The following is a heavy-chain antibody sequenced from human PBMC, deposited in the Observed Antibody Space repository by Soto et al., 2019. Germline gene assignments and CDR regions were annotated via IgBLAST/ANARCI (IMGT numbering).Heavy chain of an antibody. CDR1: GFTFSSYA. J-gene: IGHJ4*02. CDR3: ARRGSGSYYDY. D-gene: IGHD1-26*01. V-gene: IGHV3-23*01. Sequence: EVQLLESGGGLVQPGGSLRLSCSASGFTFSSYAMRWVRQAPGKGLEWVSAISGSGGSTYYADSVKGRFTISRDNSKNTLYLQMNSLRAEDTAVYYCARRGSGSYYDYWGQGTLVTVSS. CDR2: ISGSGGST.